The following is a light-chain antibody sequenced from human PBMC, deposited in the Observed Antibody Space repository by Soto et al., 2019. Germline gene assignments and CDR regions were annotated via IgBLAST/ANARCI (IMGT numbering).Light chain of an antibody. J-gene: IGKJ2*01. Sequence: EIVLTQSPATMSLSPGERATLSCRASQSVGPFLAWYQQKPGQAPMLIIYDASNRATGIPARFSGTGSGTYFALSSSSVEPEDFAVYYCQHRTNWPRTFGQGTKL. V-gene: IGKV3-11*01. CDR3: QHRTNWPRT. CDR2: DAS. CDR1: QSVGPF.